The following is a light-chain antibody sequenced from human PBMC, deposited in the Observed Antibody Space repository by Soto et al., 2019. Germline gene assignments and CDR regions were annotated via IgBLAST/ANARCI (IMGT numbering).Light chain of an antibody. CDR1: SSDVGSYNL. CDR2: EGS. V-gene: IGLV2-23*01. Sequence: QSVLTQPAPVSRSPGHSITISCTGTSSDVGSYNLVSWYQQHPGKAPKLMIYEGSKRPSGVSNRFSGSKSGNTASLTISGLQAEDEADYYCCSYAGTIYVFGTGTKVTVL. CDR3: CSYAGTIYV. J-gene: IGLJ1*01.